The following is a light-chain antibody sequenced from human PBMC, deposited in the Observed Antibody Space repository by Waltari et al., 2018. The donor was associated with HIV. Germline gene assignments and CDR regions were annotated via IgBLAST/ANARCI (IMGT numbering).Light chain of an antibody. Sequence: QSVLTQPPSASGTPGQRVTISCSGSNSNIGSNYVYWYKQLPGTTPKLLIYRNNQRPSGFPDRFSGSKSDTSASLAISGLRSEDEGDYFCAAWDDSLSSGMFGGGTRLTVL. CDR3: AAWDDSLSSGM. CDR2: RNN. V-gene: IGLV1-47*01. CDR1: NSNIGSNY. J-gene: IGLJ3*02.